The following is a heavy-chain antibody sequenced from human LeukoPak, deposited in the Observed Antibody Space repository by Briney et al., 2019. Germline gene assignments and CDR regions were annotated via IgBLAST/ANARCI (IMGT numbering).Heavy chain of an antibody. Sequence: PSETLSLTCTVSGGSISSYYWSWIRQPPGKGLEWIGYIYYSGSTNYNPSLKCRVTISVDTSKNQFSLKLSSVTAADTAVYYCARRYRVYYYYMDVWGKGTTVTVSS. V-gene: IGHV4-59*12. D-gene: IGHD2-2*01. CDR1: GGSISSYY. CDR3: ARRYRVYYYYMDV. J-gene: IGHJ6*03. CDR2: IYYSGST.